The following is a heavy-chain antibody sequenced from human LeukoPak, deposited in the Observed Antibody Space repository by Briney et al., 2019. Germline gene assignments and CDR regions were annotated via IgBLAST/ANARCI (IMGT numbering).Heavy chain of an antibody. Sequence: GGSLRLSCAASGFTFSSYAMSWVRQAPGKGLEWISYISTTGDRIQYADSVKGRFTISRDNAKNSLYLQMNSLRAEDTAVYYCVRDTKEYWGQGTLVTVSS. J-gene: IGHJ4*02. D-gene: IGHD2-8*01. CDR2: ISTTGDRI. CDR3: VRDTKEY. CDR1: GFTFSSYA. V-gene: IGHV3-48*03.